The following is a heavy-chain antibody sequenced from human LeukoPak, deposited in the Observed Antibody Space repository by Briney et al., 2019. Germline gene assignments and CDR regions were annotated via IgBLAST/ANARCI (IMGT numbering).Heavy chain of an antibody. Sequence: SVKVSCKASGYTFTSYGISWVRQAPGQGLEWMGWISAYNGNTNYAQKFQGRVTMTEDTSTDTAYMELSSLRSEDTAVYYCATDLIHLRRPYYYDSDLPDYWGQGTLVTVSS. CDR1: GYTFTSYG. D-gene: IGHD3-22*01. CDR2: ISAYNGNT. CDR3: ATDLIHLRRPYYYDSDLPDY. J-gene: IGHJ4*02. V-gene: IGHV1-18*01.